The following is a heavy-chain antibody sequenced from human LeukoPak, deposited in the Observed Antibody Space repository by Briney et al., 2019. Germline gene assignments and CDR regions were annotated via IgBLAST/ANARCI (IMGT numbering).Heavy chain of an antibody. Sequence: SETLSPTCTVSGGSISSGDYYWSWIRQPPGKGLEWIGYIYYSGSTYYNPSLKSRVTISVDTSKNQFSLKLSSVTAADTAVYYCASNYYDSSGYIDYWGQGTLVTVSS. J-gene: IGHJ4*02. CDR2: IYYSGST. CDR3: ASNYYDSSGYIDY. V-gene: IGHV4-30-4*01. CDR1: GGSISSGDYY. D-gene: IGHD3-22*01.